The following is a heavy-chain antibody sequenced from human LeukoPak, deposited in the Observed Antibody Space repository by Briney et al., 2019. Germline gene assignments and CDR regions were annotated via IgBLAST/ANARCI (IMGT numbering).Heavy chain of an antibody. CDR1: GYTFTSYD. D-gene: IGHD6-19*01. V-gene: IGHV1-8*01. CDR3: ARDRRWLVSYFDY. J-gene: IGHJ4*02. CDR2: MNPNSGNT. Sequence: GASVRVSCKASGYTFTSYDINWVRQATGQGLEWMGWMNPNSGNTGYAQKFQGRVTMTRNTSISTAYMELSSLRSEDTAVYYCARDRRWLVSYFDYWGQGTLVTVSS.